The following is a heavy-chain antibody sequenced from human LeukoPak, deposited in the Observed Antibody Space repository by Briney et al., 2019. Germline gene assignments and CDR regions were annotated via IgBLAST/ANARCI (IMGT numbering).Heavy chain of an antibody. CDR1: GYTFTGYY. D-gene: IGHD3-3*01. V-gene: IGHV1-2*02. CDR2: INPNSGGT. CDR3: ARVLLPSYDFWSGDAFDI. J-gene: IGHJ3*02. Sequence: ASVKVSCKASGYTFTGYYMHWVRQAPGQGLEWMGWINPNSGGTNYAQRFQGRVTMTRDTSISTAYMELSRLRSDDTAVYYCARVLLPSYDFWSGDAFDIWGQGTMVTVSS.